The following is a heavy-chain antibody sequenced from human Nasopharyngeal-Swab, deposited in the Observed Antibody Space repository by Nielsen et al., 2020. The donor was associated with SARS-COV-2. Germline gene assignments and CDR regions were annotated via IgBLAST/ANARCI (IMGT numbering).Heavy chain of an antibody. V-gene: IGHV3-30*03. CDR2: IAHDASNE. D-gene: IGHD4-17*01. J-gene: IGHJ4*02. CDR1: GFAFSSFG. Sequence: GGYLSLDWAACGFAFSSFGMHWVRQAPGKGLEWVTFIAHDASNEYYGDSVKGRFSISRDSSKNTLYLQMDSLRGEDTAVYYCARDAPAHYGAFYWGRGTLVTVSS. CDR3: ARDAPAHYGAFY.